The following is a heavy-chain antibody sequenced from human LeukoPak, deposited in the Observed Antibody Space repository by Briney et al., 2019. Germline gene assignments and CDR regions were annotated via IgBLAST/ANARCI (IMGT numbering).Heavy chain of an antibody. D-gene: IGHD3-16*02. CDR1: GGSFSGYY. J-gene: IGHJ1*01. Sequence: SETLSLTCAVSGGSFSGYYWSWIRQPPAKGLEWIGEINHSGSTNYNPSLKSRVTISVDTSKNQFSLKLSSVTAADTAVYYCARAHDYVWGSYRPHSLTEYFQHWGQGTLVTVSS. V-gene: IGHV4-34*01. CDR2: INHSGST. CDR3: ARAHDYVWGSYRPHSLTEYFQH.